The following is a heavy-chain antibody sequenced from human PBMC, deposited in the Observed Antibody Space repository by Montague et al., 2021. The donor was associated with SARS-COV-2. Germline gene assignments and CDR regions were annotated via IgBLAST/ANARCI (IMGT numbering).Heavy chain of an antibody. D-gene: IGHD6-19*01. J-gene: IGHJ3*02. CDR3: ARGSGWMGNAFDI. Sequence: SETLSLTCVVSGGSTSSYYWSWIRQPPGKGLEWIGYIYYSGSTNYNPSLKSRVTISVDTSKNQFSLKLSSVTAADTAVYYCARGSGWMGNAFDIWGQGTMVTVSS. CDR2: IYYSGST. CDR1: GGSTSSYY. V-gene: IGHV4-59*01.